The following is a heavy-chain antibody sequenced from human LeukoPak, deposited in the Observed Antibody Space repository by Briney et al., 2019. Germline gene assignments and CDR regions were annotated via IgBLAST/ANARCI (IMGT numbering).Heavy chain of an antibody. CDR2: ISGSGDST. D-gene: IGHD6-13*01. CDR3: AKTRPLDSSSWSHGDY. CDR1: GLIVSGDF. V-gene: IGHV3-23*01. Sequence: PGGSLRLSCAASGLIVSGDFMSWVRQAPGKGLEWVSAISGSGDSTYYGDSVKGRFTISRDNSKNTLYLQMNSLRAEDTAVYYCAKTRPLDSSSWSHGDYWGQGTLVTVSS. J-gene: IGHJ4*02.